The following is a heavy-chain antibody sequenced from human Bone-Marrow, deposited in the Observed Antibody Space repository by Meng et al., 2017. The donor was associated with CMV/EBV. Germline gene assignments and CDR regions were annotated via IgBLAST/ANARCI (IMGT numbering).Heavy chain of an antibody. CDR2: INHSGST. J-gene: IGHJ6*01. CDR3: ASNRIVVVPAAMDYYYYYGMDV. CDR1: GGSFSGYY. V-gene: IGHV4-34*01. Sequence: SETLSLTCAVYGGSFSGYYWSWIHQPPGKGLEWIGEINHSGSTNYNPSLKSRVTISVDTSKNQFSLKLSSVTAADTAVYYCASNRIVVVPAAMDYYYYYGMDVWGQGTTVTGSS. D-gene: IGHD2-2*01.